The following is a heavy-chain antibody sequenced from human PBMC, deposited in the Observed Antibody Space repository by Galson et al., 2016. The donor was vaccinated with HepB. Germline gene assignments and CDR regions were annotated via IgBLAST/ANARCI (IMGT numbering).Heavy chain of an antibody. D-gene: IGHD2-15*01. CDR3: ARAPYSGY. Sequence: SVKVSCKASGYIFTRYYMHWVRQAPGQGLEWMGIIDPSGGTTGYAQKFQGRVTLTRDTSTTTVYMELSSLRSDDTAVYYCARAPYSGYWGQGTLVTGSS. CDR1: GYIFTRYY. J-gene: IGHJ4*02. V-gene: IGHV1-46*01. CDR2: IDPSGGTT.